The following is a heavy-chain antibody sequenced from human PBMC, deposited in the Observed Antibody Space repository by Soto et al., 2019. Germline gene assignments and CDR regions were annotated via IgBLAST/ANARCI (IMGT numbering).Heavy chain of an antibody. D-gene: IGHD4-4*01. CDR1: GFTFSSYS. CDR3: ARDKDDYSFFYGMDV. Sequence: EVQLVESGGGLVKPGGSLRLSCAASGFTFSSYSRNWVRQAPGKGLEWVSAISSSSSYIYYADSVKGRFTISRDNAKNSLYLQMTSLRAEDTAVYYCARDKDDYSFFYGMDVWGQGTTVTVSS. J-gene: IGHJ6*02. V-gene: IGHV3-21*01. CDR2: ISSSSSYI.